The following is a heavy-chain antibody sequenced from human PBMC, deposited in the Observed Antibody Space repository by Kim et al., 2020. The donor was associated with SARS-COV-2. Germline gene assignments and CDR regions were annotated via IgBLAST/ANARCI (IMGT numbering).Heavy chain of an antibody. D-gene: IGHD2-2*01. CDR2: IKSKTDGGTA. CDR3: TTVSMR. V-gene: IGHV3-15*01. Sequence: GGSLRLSCAVSGIPFSNAWMNWVRQTPGKGLEWIGRIKSKTDGGTADYGAPVKGRFTISRDDSKNTLYLLMNSLKTEDSGVYYCTTVSMRWGQGTLVTVSS. J-gene: IGHJ4*02. CDR1: GIPFSNAW.